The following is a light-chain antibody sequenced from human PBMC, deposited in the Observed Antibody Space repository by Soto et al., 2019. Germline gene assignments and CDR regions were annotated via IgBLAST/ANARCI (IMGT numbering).Light chain of an antibody. CDR3: ASWDDSLSGRV. CDR2: RDN. CDR1: SSNIGDNY. Sequence: QAVVTQPPSASGTPGQRVTISCSGSSSNIGDNYVSWYQHLPGTAPKLLIYRDNQRPSGVPDRFSGSKSGTSASLAISGLRSEDEADYYCASWDDSLSGRVFGGGTKVTVL. V-gene: IGLV1-47*01. J-gene: IGLJ3*02.